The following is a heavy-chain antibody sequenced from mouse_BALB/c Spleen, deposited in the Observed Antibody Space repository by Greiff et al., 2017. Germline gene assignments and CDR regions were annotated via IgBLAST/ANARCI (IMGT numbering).Heavy chain of an antibody. D-gene: IGHD3-3*01. CDR1: GFTFSSYA. CDR2: ISSGGSYT. V-gene: IGHV5-6-4*01. Sequence: DVKLVASGGGLVKPGGSLKLSCAASGFTFSSYAMSWVRQTPEKRLEWVATISSGGSYTYYPDSVKGRFTISRDNAKNTLYLQMSGLKSEDTAMYYCARLEYFDYWGQGTTLTVSS. CDR3: ARLEYFDY. J-gene: IGHJ2*01.